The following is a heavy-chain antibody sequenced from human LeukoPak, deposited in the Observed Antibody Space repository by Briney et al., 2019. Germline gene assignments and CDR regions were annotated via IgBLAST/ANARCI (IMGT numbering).Heavy chain of an antibody. D-gene: IGHD6-13*01. CDR3: ARAGGARSSWSY. J-gene: IGHJ4*02. Sequence: QTGGSLRLSCAASGFTFSSYWMSWVRQAPGKGLEWVANIKQDGSETYYVDSVKGRFTISRDNAKNSLNLQMNSLRVEDTAVYYCARAGGARSSWSYWGQGTLVTVSS. CDR2: IKQDGSET. CDR1: GFTFSSYW. V-gene: IGHV3-7*01.